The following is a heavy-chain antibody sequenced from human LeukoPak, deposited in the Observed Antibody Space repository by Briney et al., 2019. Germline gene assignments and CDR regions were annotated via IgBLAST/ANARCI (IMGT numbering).Heavy chain of an antibody. CDR1: GFTFSSYS. D-gene: IGHD2-21*02. J-gene: IGHJ4*02. V-gene: IGHV3-21*01. CDR2: ISSSSSYI. Sequence: GGSLRLSCAASGFTFSSYSMNWVRQAPGKGLEWVSSISSSSSYIYYADSVKGRFTISRDNAKNSLYLQMNSLRAEDTAVYYCARENVVVTAKLHFDYWGQGTLVTVSS. CDR3: ARENVVVTAKLHFDY.